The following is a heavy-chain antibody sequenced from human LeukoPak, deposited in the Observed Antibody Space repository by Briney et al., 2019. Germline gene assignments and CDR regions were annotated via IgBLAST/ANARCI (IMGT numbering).Heavy chain of an antibody. J-gene: IGHJ4*02. CDR2: IWHNGSP. CDR1: NGSMTNYF. Sequence: SENLSLTCYVSNGSMTNYFWSWIRQPPGKGLEFLGFIWHNGSPSYNPSLKSRLTMSVDTSRTHFSMKLTAVTAADAAVYYCARHGGEWKPLDYRGQGTLVTVSS. CDR3: ARHGGEWKPLDY. D-gene: IGHD3-16*01. V-gene: IGHV4-59*08.